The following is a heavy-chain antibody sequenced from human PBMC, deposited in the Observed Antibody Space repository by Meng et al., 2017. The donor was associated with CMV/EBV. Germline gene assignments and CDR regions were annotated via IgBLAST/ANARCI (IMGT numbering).Heavy chain of an antibody. Sequence: GESLKTSCAASGFTFSSYWMSWVRQAPGKGLEWVANIKQDGSEKYYVDSVKGRFTISRDNAKNSLYLQMNSLRAEDTAVYYCASITSGYCTNGVCVYWGQGTLVTVSS. V-gene: IGHV3-7*01. J-gene: IGHJ4*02. CDR3: ASITSGYCTNGVCVY. CDR1: GFTFSSYW. CDR2: IKQDGSEK. D-gene: IGHD2-8*01.